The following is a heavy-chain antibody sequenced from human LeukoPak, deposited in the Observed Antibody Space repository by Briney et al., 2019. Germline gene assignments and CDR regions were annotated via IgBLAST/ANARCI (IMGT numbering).Heavy chain of an antibody. Sequence: PGGSLRLSCAASGFTVSSNYMSWVRQAPGKGLEWVSVIYSGGSTYYADSVKGRFTISRDNSKNTLYLQMNSLRAGDTAVYYCASPSNLGYLVYWGQGTLVTVSS. D-gene: IGHD5-12*01. CDR3: ASPSNLGYLVY. CDR2: IYSGGST. V-gene: IGHV3-66*01. J-gene: IGHJ4*02. CDR1: GFTVSSNY.